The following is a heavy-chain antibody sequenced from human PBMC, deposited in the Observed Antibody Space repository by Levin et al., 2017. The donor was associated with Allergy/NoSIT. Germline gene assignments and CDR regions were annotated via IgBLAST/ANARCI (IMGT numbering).Heavy chain of an antibody. V-gene: IGHV3-30*18. CDR1: GFTFSSYG. Sequence: GESLKISCAASGFTFSSYGMHWVRQAPGKGLEWVAVISYDGSNKYYADSVKGRFTISRDNSKNTLYLQMNSLRAEDTAVYYCAKEWPPLYWGQGTLVTVSS. CDR2: ISYDGSNK. CDR3: AKEWPPLY. D-gene: IGHD1-14*01. J-gene: IGHJ4*02.